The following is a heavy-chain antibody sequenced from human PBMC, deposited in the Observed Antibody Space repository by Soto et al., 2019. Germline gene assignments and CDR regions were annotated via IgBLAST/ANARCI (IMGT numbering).Heavy chain of an antibody. Sequence: QVQLVQSGAEVKKPGASVKVSCKASGYTCTSYGISWVRQAPGQGLEWMGWISAYNGNTNYAQKLQGRVTMTTDTSTSTDYMELRSLRSDDTAVYYCARARNDYGDYAPWYFDLCGRGTLVTVSS. V-gene: IGHV1-18*01. CDR1: GYTCTSYG. CDR2: ISAYNGNT. D-gene: IGHD4-17*01. J-gene: IGHJ2*01. CDR3: ARARNDYGDYAPWYFDL.